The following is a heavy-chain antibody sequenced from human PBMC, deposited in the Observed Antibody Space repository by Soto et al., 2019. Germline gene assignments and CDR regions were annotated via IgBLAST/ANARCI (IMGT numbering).Heavy chain of an antibody. CDR1: GGSVDSGDYY. CDR3: DRARSGSYYGILDY. J-gene: IGHJ4*02. Sequence: SETLSLTCTVSGGSVDSGDYYWSWIRQPPGKGLEWIGYIYYSGSIYYNPSLRSRVTISVDTSKNQFSLKLSSVTAADTAVYYCDRARSGSYYGILDYWGQGILVTVSS. V-gene: IGHV4-30-4*01. D-gene: IGHD1-26*01. CDR2: IYYSGSI.